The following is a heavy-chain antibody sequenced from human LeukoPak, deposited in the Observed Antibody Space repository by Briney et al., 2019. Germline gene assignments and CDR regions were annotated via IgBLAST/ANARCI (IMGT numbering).Heavy chain of an antibody. CDR3: ASDLIY. V-gene: IGHV3-53*05. CDR2: IYGVDGT. CDR1: GVTVISQY. Sequence: GSLRLSCAASGVTVISQYMNWVRRAPGKGLEWVSVIYGVDGTSYADSVKGRFTISRDNSKNTVYLQMNSLRAEDTAVYYCASDLIYWGQGTLVTVSS. J-gene: IGHJ4*02.